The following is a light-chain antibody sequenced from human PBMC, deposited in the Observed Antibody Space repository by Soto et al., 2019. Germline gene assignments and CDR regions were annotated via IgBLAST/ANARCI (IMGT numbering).Light chain of an antibody. CDR3: QPYCSSPGYP. J-gene: IGKJ2*01. CDR2: GAS. CDR1: QSVRSSY. Sequence: EIVLTQSPDTLSLSPGERATLSCRASQSVRSSYLAWYQQRPGQAPRLLIYGASSRATGIPDRFSGDGSGTDFTLTLSRLEPEDFAVYYCQPYCSSPGYPFCQGTKLEIK. V-gene: IGKV3-20*01.